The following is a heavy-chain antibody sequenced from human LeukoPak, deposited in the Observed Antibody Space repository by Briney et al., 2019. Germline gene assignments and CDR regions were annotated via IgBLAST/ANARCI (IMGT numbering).Heavy chain of an antibody. CDR3: AKDRGWGAYGSGSYIPDY. D-gene: IGHD3-10*01. Sequence: GGSLRLSCAASGFTFSSYAMSWVRQAPGKGLEWVSAISGSGGSTYYADSVKGRFTISRDNSKNTLYLQMNSLRAEDTAVYYCAKDRGWGAYGSGSYIPDYWGQGTLVTVSS. J-gene: IGHJ4*02. CDR2: ISGSGGST. CDR1: GFTFSSYA. V-gene: IGHV3-23*01.